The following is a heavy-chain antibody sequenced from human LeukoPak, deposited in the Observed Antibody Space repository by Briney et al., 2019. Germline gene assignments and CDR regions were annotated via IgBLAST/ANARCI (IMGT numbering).Heavy chain of an antibody. CDR2: TYYRSKWYN. V-gene: IGHV6-1*01. CDR3: ARGSMEIWYYYYYGMDV. J-gene: IGHJ6*02. Sequence: SQTLSLTCAISGDSVSSNSAAWNWIRQSPSRGLEWLGRTYYRSKWYNDYAVSVKSRITINPDTSKNQFSLQLNSVTPEDTAVYYCARGSMEIWYYYYYGMDVWGQGTTVTVSS. D-gene: IGHD2/OR15-2a*01. CDR1: GDSVSSNSAA.